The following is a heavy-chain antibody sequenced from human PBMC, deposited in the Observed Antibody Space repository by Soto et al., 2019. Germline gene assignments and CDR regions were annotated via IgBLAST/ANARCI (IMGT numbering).Heavy chain of an antibody. Sequence: QLQLQESGSGLVKPSQTLSLTCAVSGGSISSGGYSWSWIRQPPGKGLEWIGYIYHSGGTYYNPSLESRVAISVGRSKIQFSQKLGSVAAAETAVYYCARVASPWGQGTLGTVSS. CDR1: GGSISSGGYS. J-gene: IGHJ5*02. CDR2: IYHSGGT. V-gene: IGHV4-30-2*01. CDR3: ARVASP.